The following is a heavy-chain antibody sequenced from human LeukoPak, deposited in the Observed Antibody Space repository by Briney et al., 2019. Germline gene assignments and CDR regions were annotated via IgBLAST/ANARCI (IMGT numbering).Heavy chain of an antibody. J-gene: IGHJ4*02. V-gene: IGHV4-59*12. CDR2: IYYSGST. CDR3: ARDVYYDSSGEIDY. D-gene: IGHD3-22*01. CDR1: GGSISSYY. Sequence: SETLSLTCTVSGGSISSYYWSWIRQPPGKGLEWIGYIYYSGSTNYNPSLKSRVTISVDTSKNQFSLKLSSVTAADTAVYYCARDVYYDSSGEIDYWGQGTLVTVSS.